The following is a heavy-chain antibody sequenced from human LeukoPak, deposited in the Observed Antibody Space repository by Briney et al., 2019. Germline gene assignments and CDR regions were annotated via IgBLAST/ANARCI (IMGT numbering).Heavy chain of an antibody. Sequence: ASVKVSCKVSGYTLTELSMHWVRQAPGKGLEWMGGFDPEDGETIYAQKFQGRVTMTEDTSTDTAYMELSSLRSEDTAVYYCATTVTQEYYYHYGLDVWGQGTTVTVSS. D-gene: IGHD4-17*01. CDR3: ATTVTQEYYYHYGLDV. CDR2: FDPEDGET. V-gene: IGHV1-24*01. J-gene: IGHJ6*02. CDR1: GYTLTELS.